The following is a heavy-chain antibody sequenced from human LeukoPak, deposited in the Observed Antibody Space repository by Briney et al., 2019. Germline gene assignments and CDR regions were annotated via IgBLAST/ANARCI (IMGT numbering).Heavy chain of an antibody. V-gene: IGHV3-9*01. J-gene: IGHJ2*01. CDR3: AKDASVLGTVTTGYWFFDL. CDR2: INWDSDNI. D-gene: IGHD4-17*01. CDR1: GFTFTDYA. Sequence: GGSLRLSCEASGFTFTDYAMHWVRHVPGKGLEWVSGINWDSDNIGYADSMKGRFTISRDNAKNSLFLQMNSPRPEDTALYYCAKDASVLGTVTTGYWFFDLWGRGTLVTVSS.